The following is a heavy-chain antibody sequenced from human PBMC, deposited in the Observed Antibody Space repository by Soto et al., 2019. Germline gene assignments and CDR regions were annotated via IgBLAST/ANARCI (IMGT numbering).Heavy chain of an antibody. V-gene: IGHV4-34*01. J-gene: IGHJ5*02. CDR2: INHSGST. Sequence: PSETLSLTGAVYGGSFSGYYWSWFRQPPGKGLEWIGEINHSGSTNYNTSLKSRVTISVDTSKNQFSLKMSSVNAADTAVYYCARGSTEKGRKWFETWGQGPLVT. CDR1: GGSFSGYY. CDR3: ARGSTEKGRKWFET.